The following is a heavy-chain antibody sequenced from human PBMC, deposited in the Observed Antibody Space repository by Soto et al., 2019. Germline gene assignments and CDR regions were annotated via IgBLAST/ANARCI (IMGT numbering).Heavy chain of an antibody. J-gene: IGHJ6*02. Sequence: SVKVSCKASGGSFTYTLSWVRQAPGQGLEWMGGIIPIFGTTNYAQKFQGRVTITADESTKTAYMELSTLRSEDTAVYYCVRLHSHGTYGMDVWGQGTTVTVSS. CDR1: GGSFTYT. CDR2: IIPIFGTT. D-gene: IGHD5-18*01. CDR3: VRLHSHGTYGMDV. V-gene: IGHV1-69*13.